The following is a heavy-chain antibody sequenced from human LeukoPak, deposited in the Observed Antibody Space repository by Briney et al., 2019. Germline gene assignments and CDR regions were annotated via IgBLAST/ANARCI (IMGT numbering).Heavy chain of an antibody. CDR1: GGSISSSSYY. Sequence: PSETLSLTCTVSGGSISSSSYYWGWIRQPPGKGLEWIGSIYYSGSTYYNPSLKSRVTISVDTSKNQSSLRLRSVTAADTAVYYCARLSYKRFDHWGQGTLVTVSS. CDR3: ARLSYKRFDH. D-gene: IGHD1-14*01. CDR2: IYYSGST. V-gene: IGHV4-39*01. J-gene: IGHJ4*02.